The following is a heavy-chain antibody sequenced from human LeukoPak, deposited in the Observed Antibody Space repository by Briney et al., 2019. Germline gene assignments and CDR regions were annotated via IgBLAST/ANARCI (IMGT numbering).Heavy chain of an antibody. J-gene: IGHJ4*02. CDR2: TYYSGTT. Sequence: SETLSLTCTVSGGSISNSGFYWGWVRQPPGKWLEWIGTTYYSGTTYYNPSLKSRVTVSVDTSKNQFSLKLSSVTAADTAVYYCAREGGYYYGSGSYRYYFDYWGQGTLVTVSS. CDR1: GGSISNSGFY. D-gene: IGHD3-10*01. V-gene: IGHV4-39*07. CDR3: AREGGYYYGSGSYRYYFDY.